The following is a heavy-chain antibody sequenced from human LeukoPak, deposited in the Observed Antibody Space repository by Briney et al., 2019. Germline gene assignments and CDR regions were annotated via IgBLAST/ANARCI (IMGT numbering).Heavy chain of an antibody. D-gene: IGHD3-10*01. Sequence: ASVKVSCKASGYTFISYDINWVRQAAGQGLKWMGWMNPNSGNTGYAQKFQGRVTMTRNTSISTAYMELSGLRSDDTAVYYCARGGERANFYGLGSSPNWFDPWGQGTLVTVSS. CDR1: GYTFISYD. V-gene: IGHV1-8*02. CDR2: MNPNSGNT. CDR3: ARGGERANFYGLGSSPNWFDP. J-gene: IGHJ5*02.